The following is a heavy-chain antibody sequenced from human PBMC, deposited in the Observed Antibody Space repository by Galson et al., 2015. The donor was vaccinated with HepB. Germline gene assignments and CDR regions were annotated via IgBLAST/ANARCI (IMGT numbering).Heavy chain of an antibody. Sequence: LSLTCAVYGGSFSGSYWTWVRQPPGKGLEWIGEINHGGTTNYNPSLKSRVAISIDTSKNQFSLKLNSVTAADTSVYYCARARFDSGGYFSGPGYLQEYGMDVWGLGTTVTVSS. D-gene: IGHD3-22*01. CDR1: GGSFSGSY. CDR2: INHGGTT. V-gene: IGHV4-34*01. J-gene: IGHJ6*02. CDR3: ARARFDSGGYFSGPGYLQEYGMDV.